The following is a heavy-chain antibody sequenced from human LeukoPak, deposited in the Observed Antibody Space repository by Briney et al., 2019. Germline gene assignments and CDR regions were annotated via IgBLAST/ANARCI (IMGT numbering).Heavy chain of an antibody. CDR1: GGSISSYY. D-gene: IGHD3-22*01. V-gene: IGHV4-59*01. J-gene: IGHJ4*02. CDR3: ARGADGYYYY. CDR2: VSYSGST. Sequence: KPSETLSLTCTVSGGSISSYYWSWIRQPPGKGLEWIGYVSYSGSTSYNPSLKSRVTISVDTSKNQFSLKLSSVTAADTAVYYCARGADGYYYYWGRGTLVSVSS.